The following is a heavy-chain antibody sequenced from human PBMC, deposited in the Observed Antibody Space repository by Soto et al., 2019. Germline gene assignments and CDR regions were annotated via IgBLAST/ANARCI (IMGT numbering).Heavy chain of an antibody. J-gene: IGHJ4*02. Sequence: GASVKVFCKXSGYTFTSYGISWVRQAPGQGLEWMGWISAYNGNTKYSQKFQGRVTITRDTSASTAYMELSSLRSEDTAVYYCARGIAPYYFDYWGQGIQVTVSS. CDR3: ARGIAPYYFDY. CDR1: GYTFTSYG. CDR2: ISAYNGNT. D-gene: IGHD6-13*01. V-gene: IGHV1-18*01.